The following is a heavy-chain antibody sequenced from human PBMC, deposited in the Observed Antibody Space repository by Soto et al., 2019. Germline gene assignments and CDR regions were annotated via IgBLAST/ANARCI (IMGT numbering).Heavy chain of an antibody. CDR3: ARAYDYGDHTYSFDY. J-gene: IGHJ4*02. CDR1: GGSSISHY. D-gene: IGHD4-17*01. V-gene: IGHV4-59*11. CDR2: IYYSGST. Sequence: SEILSLSCTVAGGSSISHYGSWIRQHPGKGLEWIGYIYYSGSTNYNPSLKSRVTISVDTSKNQFSLKLSSVTAADTAVYYCARAYDYGDHTYSFDYWGQGTLVTSP.